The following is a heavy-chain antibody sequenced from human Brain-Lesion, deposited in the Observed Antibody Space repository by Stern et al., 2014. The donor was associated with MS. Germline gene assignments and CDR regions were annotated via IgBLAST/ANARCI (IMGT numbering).Heavy chain of an antibody. D-gene: IGHD3-22*01. CDR2: IYYIGST. CDR3: ARGESSRYYYYFDY. CDR1: GDSISSGDNY. Sequence: QLQLQESGPGLVKPSQTLSLTCNVSGDSISSGDNYLSWIRQSPGKGLEWIGYIYYIGSTFYNPSLKSRVTISVDTSQNQFSLRLSSVTAADTAVYYCARGESSRYYYYFDYWGQGTLVTVSS. V-gene: IGHV4-30-4*01. J-gene: IGHJ4*02.